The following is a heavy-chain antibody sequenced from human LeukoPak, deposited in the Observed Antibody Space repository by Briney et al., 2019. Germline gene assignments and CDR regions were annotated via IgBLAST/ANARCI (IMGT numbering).Heavy chain of an antibody. Sequence: SETLSLTCTDSGGSINNYYWSWIRQPPGKGLEWVAYISYAGRTNSSPALKSRVTISVDTSKNQFSLKLSSVTAADTAVYYCARGRMVRGVKSAFDIWGQGTMVTVSS. D-gene: IGHD3-10*01. CDR1: GGSINNYY. V-gene: IGHV4-59*12. CDR3: ARGRMVRGVKSAFDI. J-gene: IGHJ3*02. CDR2: ISYAGRT.